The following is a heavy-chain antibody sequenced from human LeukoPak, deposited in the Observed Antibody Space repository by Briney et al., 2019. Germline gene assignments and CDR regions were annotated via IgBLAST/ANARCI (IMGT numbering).Heavy chain of an antibody. J-gene: IGHJ4*02. CDR1: GYTLTGYY. V-gene: IGHV1-2*02. Sequence: GASVKVSCKASGYTLTGYYMHWVRQAPGQGLEWMGWINPNSGGTNYTQKFQGRVTMTRDTSISTAYMELSRLRSDDTAVYYCARGTASGWYLYFDYWGQGTLVTVSS. CDR2: INPNSGGT. CDR3: ARGTASGWYLYFDY. D-gene: IGHD6-19*01.